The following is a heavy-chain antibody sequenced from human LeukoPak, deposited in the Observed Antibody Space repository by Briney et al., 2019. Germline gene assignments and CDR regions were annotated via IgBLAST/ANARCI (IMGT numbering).Heavy chain of an antibody. D-gene: IGHD6-13*01. J-gene: IGHJ6*04. CDR3: ARDGTAAAGPNGGMDV. CDR1: GGTFSSYA. Sequence: SVKVSCKASGGTFSSYAISWVRQAPGQGLEWMGGIIPIFGTANHAQKFQGRVTITADESTSTAYMELSSLRSEDTAVYYCARDGTAAAGPNGGMDVWGKGTTVTVSS. CDR2: IIPIFGTA. V-gene: IGHV1-69*01.